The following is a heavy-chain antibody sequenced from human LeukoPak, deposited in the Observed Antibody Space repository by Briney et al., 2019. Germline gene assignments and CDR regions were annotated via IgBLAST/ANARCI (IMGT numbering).Heavy chain of an antibody. D-gene: IGHD2-15*01. CDR3: ARGGYCSGGSCNFLGNYYYYGMDV. V-gene: IGHV4-34*01. J-gene: IGHJ6*02. CDR2: INHSGST. CDR1: GGSFSGYY. Sequence: SETLSLTCAVYGGSFSGYYWSWIRQPPGKGLEWIGEINHSGSTNYNPSLKSRVTISVDTSKNQFSLKLSSVTAADTAVYYCARGGYCSGGSCNFLGNYYYYGMDVWGQGTTVTVSS.